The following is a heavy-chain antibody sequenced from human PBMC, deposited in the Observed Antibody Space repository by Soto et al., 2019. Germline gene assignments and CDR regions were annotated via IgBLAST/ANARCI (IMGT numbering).Heavy chain of an antibody. Sequence: EVQLVESGGGLVQPGGSLKLSCAASGFTFSGSAMHWVRQASGKGLEWVGRIRSKANSYATAYAASVKGRFTISRDDSKNTAYLQMNSLKTEDTAVYYCTTPELVAPMENDPYYGMDVWGQGTTVTVSS. CDR1: GFTFSGSA. J-gene: IGHJ6*02. V-gene: IGHV3-73*01. D-gene: IGHD2-2*01. CDR2: IRSKANSYAT. CDR3: TTPELVAPMENDPYYGMDV.